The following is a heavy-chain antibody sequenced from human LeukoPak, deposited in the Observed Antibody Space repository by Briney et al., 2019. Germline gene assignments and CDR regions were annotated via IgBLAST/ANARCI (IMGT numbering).Heavy chain of an antibody. CDR2: IYHSGST. D-gene: IGHD3-3*01. V-gene: IGHV4-4*02. J-gene: IGHJ5*02. CDR1: GGSISSSNW. Sequence: SETLSFTCAVSGGSISSSNWWSWVRQPPGKGLEWIGEIYHSGSTNYNPSLKSRVTISVDKSKNQFSLKLSSVTAADTAVYYCARTGQSITIFGVVTNWFDPWGQGTLVTVSS. CDR3: ARTGQSITIFGVVTNWFDP.